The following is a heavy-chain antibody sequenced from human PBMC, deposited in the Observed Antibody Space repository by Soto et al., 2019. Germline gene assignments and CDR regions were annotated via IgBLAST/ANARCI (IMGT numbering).Heavy chain of an antibody. CDR3: ARGGCSSDNGMDV. Sequence: EVQLVESGGGLVQPGGSLRVSCAASGFTFSTYSMNWVRQAPGKGLEWVSYMSSRSLTIYYTDSGKGRFTISRDNAKNCRYLQMNILRDEDTAEYYCARGGCSSDNGMDVWGQGTTVTDSS. D-gene: IGHD6-6*01. CDR2: MSSRSLTI. J-gene: IGHJ6*02. CDR1: GFTFSTYS. V-gene: IGHV3-48*02.